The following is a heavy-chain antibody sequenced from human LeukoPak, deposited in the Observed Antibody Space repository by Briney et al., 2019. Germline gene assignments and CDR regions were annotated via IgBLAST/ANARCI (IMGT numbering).Heavy chain of an antibody. J-gene: IGHJ6*02. CDR3: ARDRHQWLLLELVYYYGMDV. V-gene: IGHV1-18*01. D-gene: IGHD3-22*01. CDR1: GYTFTSYG. Sequence: PGASVKVSCKASGYTFTSYGISWVRQAPGQGLEWMGWISAYNGNTNYAQKLQSRVTTTTDTSTSTAYMELRSLRSDDTAVYYCARDRHQWLLLELVYYYGMDVWGQGTTVTVSS. CDR2: ISAYNGNT.